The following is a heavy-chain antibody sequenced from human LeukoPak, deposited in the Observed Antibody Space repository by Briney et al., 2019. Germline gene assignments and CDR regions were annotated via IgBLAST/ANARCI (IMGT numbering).Heavy chain of an antibody. CDR1: GFIFSSYA. CDR3: TTGTWIQLWLADY. CDR2: IKSQTDGGTT. J-gene: IGHJ4*02. V-gene: IGHV3-15*01. D-gene: IGHD5-18*01. Sequence: GGSLRLSCAASGFIFSSYAMSWVRQAPGKGLEWVGHIKSQTDGGTTDYAAPVKGRFTISRDDSKNTLYLQLNSLKTEDTAVYYCTTGTWIQLWLADYWGQGTLVTVSS.